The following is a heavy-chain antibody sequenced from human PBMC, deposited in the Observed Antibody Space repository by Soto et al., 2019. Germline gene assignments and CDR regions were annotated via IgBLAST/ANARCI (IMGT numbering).Heavy chain of an antibody. V-gene: IGHV4-39*01. Sequence: QLQLQESGPGLVKPSETLSLTCTVSGGSISSSSYYWGWIRQPPGKGLEWIGSIYYSGSTYYNPSINHRVTISVDTSKTQCSLKLSSVTAADTAVYYCARLTTEGLRLLGAFDIWGQGTMVTVSS. CDR2: IYYSGST. D-gene: IGHD3-3*01. CDR1: GGSISSSSYY. CDR3: ARLTTEGLRLLGAFDI. J-gene: IGHJ3*02.